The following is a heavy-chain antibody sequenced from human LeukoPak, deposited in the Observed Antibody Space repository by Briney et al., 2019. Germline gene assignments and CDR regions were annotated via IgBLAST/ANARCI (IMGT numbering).Heavy chain of an antibody. V-gene: IGHV1-2*02. D-gene: IGHD4-17*01. J-gene: IGHJ6*02. CDR1: GYTFTGYY. CDR3: ASTHGDWGRDYYYGMDV. Sequence: GGSVKVSCKASGYTFTGYYMHWVRQAPGQGLEWMGWINPNSGGTNYAQKFQGRVTMTRDTSISTAYMELSRLRSDDTAVYYCASTHGDWGRDYYYGMDVWGQGTTVTVYS. CDR2: INPNSGGT.